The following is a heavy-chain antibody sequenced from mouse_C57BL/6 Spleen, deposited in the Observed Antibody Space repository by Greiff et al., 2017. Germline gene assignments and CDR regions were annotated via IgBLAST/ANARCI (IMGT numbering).Heavy chain of an antibody. CDR2: INPNNGGT. CDR3: ARRGIRYWYFDV. Sequence: EVQLQESGPELVKPGASVKIPCKASGYTFTDYNMDWVKQSHGKSLEWIGDINPNNGGTIYNQKFKGKATLTVDKSSSTAYMELRSLTSEVTAVYYCARRGIRYWYFDVWGTGTTVTVSS. J-gene: IGHJ1*03. V-gene: IGHV1-18*01. D-gene: IGHD2-14*01. CDR1: GYTFTDYN.